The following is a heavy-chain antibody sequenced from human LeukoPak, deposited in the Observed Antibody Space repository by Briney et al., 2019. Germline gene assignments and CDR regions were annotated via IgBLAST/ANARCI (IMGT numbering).Heavy chain of an antibody. J-gene: IGHJ4*02. CDR3: AKDRGIISDY. V-gene: IGHV3-23*01. D-gene: IGHD3-10*01. CDR1: GFTFSNYG. CDR2: ISGSGDST. Sequence: GGSLRLSCAASGFTFSNYGMSWVRQAPGKGLEWVSSISGSGDSTYYADSVKGRFTISRDNSKNTLYLQMNSLRAEDTAVYYCAKDRGIISDYWGQGTLVTVSS.